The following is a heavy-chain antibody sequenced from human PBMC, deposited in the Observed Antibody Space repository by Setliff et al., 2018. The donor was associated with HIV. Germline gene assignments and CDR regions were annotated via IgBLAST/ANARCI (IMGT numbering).Heavy chain of an antibody. D-gene: IGHD2-15*01. J-gene: IGHJ4*02. CDR3: ASLLPVDY. V-gene: IGHV3-7*03. CDR1: GFTLGSDW. CDR2: IKEDGSEK. Sequence: PGGSLRLSCAASGFTLGSDWMSWVRQAPGKGLEWVASIKEDGSEKYYVDSLKGRFTISRDTAKNTLYLQASSLRAEDTAVYYCASLLPVDYWGQGTLVTVSS.